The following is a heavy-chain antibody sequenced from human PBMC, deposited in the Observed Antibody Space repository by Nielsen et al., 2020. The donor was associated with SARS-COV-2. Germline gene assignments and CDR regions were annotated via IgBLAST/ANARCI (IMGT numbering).Heavy chain of an antibody. Sequence: SVKVSCKASGYTFTSYYMHWVRQAPGQGLEWMGGLIPMFGTANYAQKFQGRVTITADESTSTAYMELSSLRSEDTAVYYCARGHYRGHNYGSDYWGQGTLVTVSS. D-gene: IGHD5-18*01. CDR1: GYTFTSYY. CDR2: LIPMFGTA. CDR3: ARGHYRGHNYGSDY. V-gene: IGHV1-69*13. J-gene: IGHJ4*02.